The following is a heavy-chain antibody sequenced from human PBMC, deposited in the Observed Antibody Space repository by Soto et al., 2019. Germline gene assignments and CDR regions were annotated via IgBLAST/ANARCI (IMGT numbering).Heavy chain of an antibody. V-gene: IGHV3-53*01. J-gene: IGHJ5*02. D-gene: IGHD2-21*01. Sequence: VQLVESGGGMIQPGGSLTLSCAVSGFSVSESYVSWVRQAPGKGPEWVAAFYTGGRKNYAGSGKGPFVISRDKSKNTVTPQLNLVRVDDTAVDYCAREIVVGATAKFDRSGQGTVVIVSS. CDR1: GFSVSESY. CDR3: AREIVVGATAKFDR. CDR2: FYTGGRK.